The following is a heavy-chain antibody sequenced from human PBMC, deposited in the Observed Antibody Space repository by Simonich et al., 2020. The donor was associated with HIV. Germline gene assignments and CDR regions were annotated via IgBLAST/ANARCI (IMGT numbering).Heavy chain of an antibody. Sequence: QVQLVQSGAEVENPGASVKVSCKASGYTFTGYYMHWLRQAPGQGLEWMGRIDPKRGGTNSAQRFRGRVTMTRDTSISTAYMELSSLRSDDTAIYYCASPYGINSPYAFAICGQGTLVTVSS. CDR1: GYTFTGYY. V-gene: IGHV1-2*06. CDR2: IDPKRGGT. CDR3: ASPYGINSPYAFAI. J-gene: IGHJ3*02. D-gene: IGHD4-17*01.